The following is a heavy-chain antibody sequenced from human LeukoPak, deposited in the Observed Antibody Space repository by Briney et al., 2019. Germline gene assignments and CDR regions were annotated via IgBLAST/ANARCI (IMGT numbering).Heavy chain of an antibody. Sequence: GGSLRVSCAASGFSFSSYGMHWVRQAPGKGLEWVAVISYDGSNKYYADSVKGRFTISRDNSKNTLYLQMNSLRAEDTAVYYCAKGPGSGSTYWGQGTLVTVSS. J-gene: IGHJ4*02. CDR1: GFSFSSYG. D-gene: IGHD3-10*01. V-gene: IGHV3-30*18. CDR2: ISYDGSNK. CDR3: AKGPGSGSTY.